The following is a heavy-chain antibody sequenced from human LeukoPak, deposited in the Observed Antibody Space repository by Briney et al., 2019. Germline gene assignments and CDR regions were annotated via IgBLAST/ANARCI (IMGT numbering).Heavy chain of an antibody. D-gene: IGHD4-17*01. Sequence: GGSLRLSCAASGFTLDDYGMSWVRQAPGKGLEWVSGINWNGGSTGYADSVKGRSTISRDNAKNSLYLQMTSLRAEDTALYYCARQNGGAEYGDYGHWGQGILVTVSS. CDR3: ARQNGGAEYGDYGH. J-gene: IGHJ4*02. CDR2: INWNGGST. CDR1: GFTLDDYG. V-gene: IGHV3-20*04.